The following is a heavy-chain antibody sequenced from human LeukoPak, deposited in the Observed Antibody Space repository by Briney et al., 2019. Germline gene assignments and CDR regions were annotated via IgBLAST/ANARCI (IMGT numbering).Heavy chain of an antibody. J-gene: IGHJ3*02. CDR2: IYSGGST. Sequence: PSETLSLTCTVSGGSFSSSSYSCGWIRQPPGKGLEWVSVIYSGGSTYYADSVKGRFTISRDNAKNSLYLQMNSLRAEDTALYYCAREKAFDIWGQGTMVTVSS. CDR1: GGSFSSSSYS. V-gene: IGHV3-66*01. CDR3: AREKAFDI.